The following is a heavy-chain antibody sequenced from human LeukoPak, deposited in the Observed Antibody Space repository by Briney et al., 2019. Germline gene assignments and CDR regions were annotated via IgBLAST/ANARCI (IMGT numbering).Heavy chain of an antibody. D-gene: IGHD3-22*01. V-gene: IGHV3-23*01. CDR1: GFTFSSYA. CDR2: ISGIGGST. CDR3: AKSLRGYYDSLDY. J-gene: IGHJ4*02. Sequence: GGSLRLSCAAPGFTFSSYAMSWVRQAPGKGLEWVSGISGIGGSTYYADSVKGRFTFSRDNSRNTLYLQTNSLRAEDTAVYYCAKSLRGYYDSLDYWGQGTLVTVSS.